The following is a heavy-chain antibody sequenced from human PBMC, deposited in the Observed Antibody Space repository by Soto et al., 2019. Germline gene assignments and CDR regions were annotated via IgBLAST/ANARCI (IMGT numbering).Heavy chain of an antibody. CDR1: GYTFTSYG. Sequence: ASVKVSCKASGYTFTSYGISWVRQAPGQGLEWMGWISAYNGNTNYAQKLQGRVTMTTDTSTSTAYMELRSLRSDETAVYYCARELRGIVVVPANWFDPWGQGTLVTVSS. J-gene: IGHJ5*02. V-gene: IGHV1-18*01. CDR2: ISAYNGNT. CDR3: ARELRGIVVVPANWFDP. D-gene: IGHD2-2*01.